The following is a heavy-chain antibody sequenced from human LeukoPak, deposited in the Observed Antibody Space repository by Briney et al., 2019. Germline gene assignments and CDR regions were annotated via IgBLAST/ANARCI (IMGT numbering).Heavy chain of an antibody. CDR2: IYYSGST. Sequence: SETLSLTCTVSGGSISSYYWSWTRQPPGKGLEWIGYIYYSGSTNYNPSLKSRVTISVDTSKNQFSLKLSSVTAADTAVYYCARHLREWPNFDYWGQGTLVTVSS. D-gene: IGHD3-3*01. V-gene: IGHV4-59*08. J-gene: IGHJ4*02. CDR3: ARHLREWPNFDY. CDR1: GGSISSYY.